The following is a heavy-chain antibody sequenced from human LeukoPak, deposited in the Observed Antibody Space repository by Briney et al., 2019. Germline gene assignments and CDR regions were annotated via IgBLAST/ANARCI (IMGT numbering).Heavy chain of an antibody. CDR2: IYYSGST. V-gene: IGHV4-59*08. J-gene: IGHJ4*02. D-gene: IGHD5-18*01. CDR1: GGSFSGYY. CDR3: ARQYTGIDY. Sequence: SETLSLTCAVYGGSFSGYYWSWIRQPPGKGLEWIGYIYYSGSTNYNPSLKSRVTISVDTSKNQFSLKLSSVTAADTAVYYCARQYTGIDYWGQGTLVTVSS.